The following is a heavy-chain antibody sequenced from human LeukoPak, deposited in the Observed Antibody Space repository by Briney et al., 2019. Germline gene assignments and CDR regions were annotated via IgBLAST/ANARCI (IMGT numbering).Heavy chain of an antibody. J-gene: IGHJ6*03. CDR3: ARGGPPVVYYYYYMDV. CDR2: IYTSGTT. CDR1: GFTFSSTY. D-gene: IGHD3-22*01. Sequence: GGSLRLSCAASGFTFSSTYIAWVRQAPGKGLEWVSFIYTSGTTYYADSVKGRFTISRDNSKNTLYLQMNSLRTEDTAVYYCARGGPPVVYYYYYMDVWGKGTTVTVSS. V-gene: IGHV3-53*01.